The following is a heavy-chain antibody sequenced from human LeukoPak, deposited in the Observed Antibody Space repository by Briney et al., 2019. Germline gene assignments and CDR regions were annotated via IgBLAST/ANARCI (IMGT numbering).Heavy chain of an antibody. CDR2: IYYSGST. D-gene: IGHD3-22*01. CDR1: GGSFSGYY. J-gene: IGHJ5*02. CDR3: ARGGDYYDSIWFDP. V-gene: IGHV4-59*01. Sequence: PSETLSLTCAVYGGSFSGYYWSWIRQPPGRGLEWIGYIYYSGSTNYNPSLKSRVTISVDTSKNQFSLKLSSVTAADTAVYYCARGGDYYDSIWFDPWGQGTLVTVSS.